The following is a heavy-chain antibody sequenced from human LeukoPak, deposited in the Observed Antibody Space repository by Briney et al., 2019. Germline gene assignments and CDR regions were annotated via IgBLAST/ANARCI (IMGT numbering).Heavy chain of an antibody. CDR1: GGSISSGDYY. V-gene: IGHV4-30-4*01. J-gene: IGHJ4*02. D-gene: IGHD4-17*01. CDR3: AHGENYRLYFDY. Sequence: KASQTLSLTCTVSGGSISSGDYYWSWIRQPPGKGPEWIGYIYYSGSTYYNPSLKSRVTISVDTSKNQFSLKLSSVTAADTAVYYCAHGENYRLYFDYWGQGTLVTVSS. CDR2: IYYSGST.